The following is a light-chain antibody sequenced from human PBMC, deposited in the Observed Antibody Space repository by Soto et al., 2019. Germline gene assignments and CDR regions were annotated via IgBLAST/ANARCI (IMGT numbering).Light chain of an antibody. CDR1: SSNIGAGYD. Sequence: QSVLTQPPSVSGAPGQRVTISCTGSSSNIGAGYDVHWYQQLPGTAPKLLIYGNNNRPSGVPDRFSGSKSGTSASLAITGLQAEDEADYYCQSYDSSLSVSVFGTGTKVTVL. CDR2: GNN. V-gene: IGLV1-40*01. CDR3: QSYDSSLSVSV. J-gene: IGLJ1*01.